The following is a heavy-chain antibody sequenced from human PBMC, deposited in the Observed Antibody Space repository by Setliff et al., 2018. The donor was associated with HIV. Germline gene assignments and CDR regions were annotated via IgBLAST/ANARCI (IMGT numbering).Heavy chain of an antibody. Sequence: SETLSLTCTVSGGSISSYYWSWIRQPPGKGLEWIGYIYYNGNTNYNASLRSRVSMSVDASKNQFSLRLSSVTAADTAVYYCARGRGQLHSYYYLDVWGTGITVTVSS. CDR1: GGSISSYY. CDR2: IYYNGNT. D-gene: IGHD1-1*01. J-gene: IGHJ6*03. V-gene: IGHV4-59*12. CDR3: ARGRGQLHSYYYLDV.